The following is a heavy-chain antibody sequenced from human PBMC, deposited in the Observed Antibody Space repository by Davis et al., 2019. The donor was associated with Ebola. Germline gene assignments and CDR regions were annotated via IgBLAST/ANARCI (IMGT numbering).Heavy chain of an antibody. J-gene: IGHJ6*02. V-gene: IGHV4-34*01. CDR3: ARLIIRYYYYGMDV. CDR2: IYYSGST. CDR1: GGSFSGYY. Sequence: SETLSLTCAVYGGSFSGYYWSWIRQPPGKGLEWIGSIYYSGSTYYNPSLKSRVTISVDTSKNQFSLKLSSVTAADTAVYYCARLIIRYYYYGMDVWGQGTTVTVSS. D-gene: IGHD3-3*01.